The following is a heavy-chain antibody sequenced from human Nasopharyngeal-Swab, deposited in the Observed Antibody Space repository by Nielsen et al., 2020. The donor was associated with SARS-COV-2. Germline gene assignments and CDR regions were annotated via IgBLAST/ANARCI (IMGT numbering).Heavy chain of an antibody. CDR3: ARSRGKTAAVHPTDY. Sequence: GESLKISCAASGFTFTNYWMAWIRQAAGKGLEWVANTNQDGTERYYVDSVKGRFTISRDNGQSLLYLQMNSLRAEDTAVYYCARSRGKTAAVHPTDYWGQGTLVTVSS. CDR1: GFTFTNYW. J-gene: IGHJ4*02. CDR2: TNQDGTER. D-gene: IGHD6-13*01. V-gene: IGHV3-7*01.